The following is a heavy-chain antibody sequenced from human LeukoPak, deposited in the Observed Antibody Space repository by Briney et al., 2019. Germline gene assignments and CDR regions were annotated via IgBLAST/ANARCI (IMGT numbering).Heavy chain of an antibody. J-gene: IGHJ1*01. CDR1: GGTFSSYA. Sequence: SVKVSCKASGGTFSSYAISWVRQAPGQGLEWMGGIIPIFGTANYAQKFQGRVTITADESTSTAYMELSSLRSEDTAVYYCATELGSGSPYWGYFQHWGQGTLVTVSS. CDR2: IIPIFGTA. CDR3: ATELGSGSPYWGYFQH. V-gene: IGHV1-69*13. D-gene: IGHD2-15*01.